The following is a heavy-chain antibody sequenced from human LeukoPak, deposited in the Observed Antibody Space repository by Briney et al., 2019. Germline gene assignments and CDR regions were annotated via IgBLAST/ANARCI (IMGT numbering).Heavy chain of an antibody. V-gene: IGHV4-34*01. CDR3: ARGASDSSGPMGSFDY. J-gene: IGHJ4*02. CDR1: GGSFSGYY. Sequence: SETLSLTCAVYGGSFSGYYWSWIRQPPGKGLEWIGEVNHSGSTNYNPSLKSRVTISVDTSKNQFSLKLSSVTAADTAVYYCARGASDSSGPMGSFDYWGQGTLVTVSS. CDR2: VNHSGST. D-gene: IGHD3-22*01.